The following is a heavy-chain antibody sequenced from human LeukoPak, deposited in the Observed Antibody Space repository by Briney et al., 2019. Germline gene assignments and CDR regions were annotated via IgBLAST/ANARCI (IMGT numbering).Heavy chain of an antibody. CDR3: ASESTPVPAATASGYYGMDV. CDR1: GGTFSSYA. CDR2: IIPIFGTA. V-gene: IGHV1-69*13. D-gene: IGHD2-2*01. J-gene: IGHJ6*04. Sequence: SVKVSCKASGGTFSSYAISRVRQAPGQGLEWMGGIIPIFGTANYAQKFQGRVTITADESTSTAYTELSSLRSEDTAVYYCASESTPVPAATASGYYGMDVWGKGTTVTVSS.